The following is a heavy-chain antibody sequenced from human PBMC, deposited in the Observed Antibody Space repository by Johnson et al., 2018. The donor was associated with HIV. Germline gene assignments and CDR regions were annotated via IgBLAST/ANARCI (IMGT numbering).Heavy chain of an antibody. CDR1: GFTFSSYA. CDR3: AKTRMGGILDAFDL. J-gene: IGHJ3*01. V-gene: IGHV3-23*04. CDR2: ISGSGGST. Sequence: EVQLVESGGGLVQPGGSLRLSCAASGFTFSSYAMSWVRQAPGKGLEWVSAISGSGGSTYYADSVKGRFTISRDNSKNTLYLQMNSLTIEDTAVFYCAKTRMGGILDAFDLWGQGTMVIVS. D-gene: IGHD3-10*01.